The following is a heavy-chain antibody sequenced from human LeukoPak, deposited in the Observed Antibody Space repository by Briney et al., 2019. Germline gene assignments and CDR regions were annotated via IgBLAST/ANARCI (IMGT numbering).Heavy chain of an antibody. D-gene: IGHD6-19*01. Sequence: PSETLSLTCTVSGGSISSYYWSWIRQPAGKGLEWIRRIYTSGSTNYNPSLKSRVTISVDTSKNQFSLKLSSVTAADTAVYYCARDKKDSSGWYGAFDYWGQGTLVTVSS. CDR2: IYTSGST. CDR3: ARDKKDSSGWYGAFDY. V-gene: IGHV4-4*07. J-gene: IGHJ4*02. CDR1: GGSISSYY.